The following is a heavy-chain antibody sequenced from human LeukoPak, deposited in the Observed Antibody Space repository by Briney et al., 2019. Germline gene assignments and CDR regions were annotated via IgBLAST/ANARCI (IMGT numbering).Heavy chain of an antibody. CDR1: GFTFSNAW. Sequence: GGSLRLSCATSGFTFSNAWLNWVRQAPGKGLEWVGRIRSNSDGGTIDYAAPVKGRFTLSRDDSKTTLYLQMNSLQTEDTAVYYCATDFYDSTWGQGTLVTVSS. V-gene: IGHV3-15*07. CDR2: IRSNSDGGTI. CDR3: ATDFYDST. D-gene: IGHD3-22*01. J-gene: IGHJ5*02.